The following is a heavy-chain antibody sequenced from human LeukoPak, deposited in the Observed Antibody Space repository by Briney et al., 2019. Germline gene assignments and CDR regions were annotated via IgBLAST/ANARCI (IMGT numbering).Heavy chain of an antibody. V-gene: IGHV3-23*01. CDR1: GFTFSSYA. J-gene: IGHJ4*02. D-gene: IGHD3-22*01. Sequence: GGSLRLSCAASGFTFSSYAMSWVRQAPGKGLEWVSAISGGGGSTYYADSVKGRFTISRDNSKNTLYLQMSSLRAEDTAVYYCAKDSYYDSSGYYLNYFDYWGQGTLVTVSS. CDR2: ISGGGGST. CDR3: AKDSYYDSSGYYLNYFDY.